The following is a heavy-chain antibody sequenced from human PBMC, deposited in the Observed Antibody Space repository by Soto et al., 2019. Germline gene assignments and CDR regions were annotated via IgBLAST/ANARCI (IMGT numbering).Heavy chain of an antibody. Sequence: PGESLKISCKGSGYSFTSYWISWVRQMPGKGLEWMGRIDPSDSYTNYSPSFQGHVTISADKSISTAYLQWSSLKASDTAMYYCASHPHRDTAMVTEGPVPFDYCGQGTLVTVSS. D-gene: IGHD5-18*01. V-gene: IGHV5-10-1*01. CDR2: IDPSDSYT. CDR3: ASHPHRDTAMVTEGPVPFDY. J-gene: IGHJ4*02. CDR1: GYSFTSYW.